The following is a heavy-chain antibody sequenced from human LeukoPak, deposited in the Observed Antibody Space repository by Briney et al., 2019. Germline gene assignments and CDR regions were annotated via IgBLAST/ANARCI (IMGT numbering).Heavy chain of an antibody. D-gene: IGHD2-21*01. V-gene: IGHV1-24*01. CDR1: GYTLAELL. J-gene: IGHJ3*02. Sequence: ASVKVSCKVSGYTLAELLMHWMRQAPGKGLEWMGGFDPEDGEPEDGESIDAQKFQGRVTMTEDTSTNTAYMELSRLTSEDTAVYYCARGIRAGAFDIWGQGTMVTVSS. CDR2: FDPEDGEPEDGES. CDR3: ARGIRAGAFDI.